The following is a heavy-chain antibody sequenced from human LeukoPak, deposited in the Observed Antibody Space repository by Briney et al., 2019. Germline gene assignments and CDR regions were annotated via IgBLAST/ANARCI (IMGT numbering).Heavy chain of an antibody. CDR1: GYTFTGYY. D-gene: IGHD3-10*01. V-gene: IGHV1-2*02. CDR3: AREYGSGYYYVYLDY. Sequence: ASVKVSCKASGYTFTGYYIHWVRQSPGQGLEWMGWFNPNSGGTDSAQKSQGRVTMTGDTSISTAYMEFSRLTSDDTAVYYCAREYGSGYYYVYLDYWGQGTLVTVSS. CDR2: FNPNSGGT. J-gene: IGHJ4*02.